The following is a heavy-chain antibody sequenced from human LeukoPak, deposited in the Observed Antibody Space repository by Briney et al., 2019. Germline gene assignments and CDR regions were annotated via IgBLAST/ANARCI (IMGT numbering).Heavy chain of an antibody. D-gene: IGHD3-3*01. V-gene: IGHV4-34*01. CDR3: ARSLRFLEWSPFDY. Sequence: SETLSLTCAVYGGSFSGYYWSWIRQPPGKGLEWIGEINHSGSTNYNPSLKSRVTISVDTSKNQFSLKLSSVTAADTAVYYCARSLRFLEWSPFDYWGQGTLVTVSS. CDR1: GGSFSGYY. J-gene: IGHJ4*02. CDR2: INHSGST.